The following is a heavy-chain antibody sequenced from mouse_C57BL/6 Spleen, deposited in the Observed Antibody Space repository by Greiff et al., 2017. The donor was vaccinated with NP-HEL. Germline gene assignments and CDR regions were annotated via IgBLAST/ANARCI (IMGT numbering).Heavy chain of an antibody. D-gene: IGHD2-12*01. J-gene: IGHJ4*01. Sequence: EVMLVESGEGLVKPGGSLKLSCAASGFTFSSYAMSWVRQTPEKRLEWVAYISSGGDYIYYADTVKGRFTISRDNARNTLYLQMSSLKSEDTAMYYCTRYYTVFYAMDYWGQGTSVTVSS. CDR3: TRYYTVFYAMDY. CDR1: GFTFSSYA. CDR2: ISSGGDYI. V-gene: IGHV5-9-1*02.